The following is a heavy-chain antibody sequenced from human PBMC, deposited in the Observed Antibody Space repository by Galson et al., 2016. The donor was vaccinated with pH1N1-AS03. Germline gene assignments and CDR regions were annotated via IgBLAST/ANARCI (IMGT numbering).Heavy chain of an antibody. J-gene: IGHJ4*02. CDR2: ISGSGGHT. D-gene: IGHD6-13*01. V-gene: IGHV3-23*01. CDR1: GFTFSGYA. CDR3: AKDGVERAAAGFAYFDY. Sequence: SLRLSCAASGFTFSGYAMNWVRQAPGEGLEWVSTISGSGGHTYYAGSVSGRFTISRDYSKNTLYLQMNSLRAEDTAVYYCAKDGVERAAAGFAYFDYWGQGTLVTVSS.